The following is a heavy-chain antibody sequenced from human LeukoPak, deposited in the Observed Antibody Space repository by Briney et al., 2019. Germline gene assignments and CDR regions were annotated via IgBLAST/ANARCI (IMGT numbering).Heavy chain of an antibody. CDR2: ISYDGSNK. D-gene: IGHD3-22*01. CDR3: AKSRDYYDSSGQDY. J-gene: IGHJ4*02. CDR1: GFTFSSYA. V-gene: IGHV3-30*01. Sequence: GGSLRLSCAASGFTFSSYAMHWVRQAPGKGLEWVAVISYDGSNKYYADSVKGRFTISRDNSKNTLYLQMNSLRAEDTAVYYCAKSRDYYDSSGQDYWGQGTLVTVSS.